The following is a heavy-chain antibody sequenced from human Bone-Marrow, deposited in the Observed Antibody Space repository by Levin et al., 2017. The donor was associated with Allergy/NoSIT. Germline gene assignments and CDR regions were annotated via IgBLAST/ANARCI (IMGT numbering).Heavy chain of an antibody. CDR3: ARRCAGDCYTTDAFDV. CDR1: GFTFGDYV. D-gene: IGHD2-21*02. V-gene: IGHV3-49*03. J-gene: IGHJ3*01. Sequence: GESLKISCTASGFTFGDYVMTWFRQAPGKGLEWVGFIRSQAYGGTTEHAASLKGRFFISRDDSERIAYLQMNSLKTEDTAMYYCARRCAGDCYTTDAFDVWGQGTRVTVSS. CDR2: IRSQAYGGTT.